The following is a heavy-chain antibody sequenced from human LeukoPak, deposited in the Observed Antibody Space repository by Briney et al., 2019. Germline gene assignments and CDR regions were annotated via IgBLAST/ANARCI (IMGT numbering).Heavy chain of an antibody. D-gene: IGHD5-24*01. CDR1: GGTFSSYA. CDR3: ARDIPAIPVEMALIPDAFDI. CDR2: IIPIFGTA. J-gene: IGHJ3*02. V-gene: IGHV1-69*13. Sequence: ASVKVSCKASGGTFSSYAISWVRQAPGQGLEWMGGIIPIFGTANYAQKFQGRVTITADESTSTAYMELSSLRSEDTAVYYCARDIPAIPVEMALIPDAFDIWGQGTMVTVSS.